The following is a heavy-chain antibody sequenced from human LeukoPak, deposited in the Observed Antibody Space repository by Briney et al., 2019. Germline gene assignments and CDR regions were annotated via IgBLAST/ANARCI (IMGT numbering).Heavy chain of an antibody. V-gene: IGHV3-7*01. CDR1: GFTFSSYW. J-gene: IGHJ4*02. CDR2: IKQDGSEK. CDR3: ARPRLLWFGELLY. Sequence: GGSLRLSCAASGFTFSSYWMSWVRQAPGKGLEWVANIKQDGSEKYYVDSVKGRFTISRDNAKNPLYLQMNSLRAEDTAVYYCARPRLLWFGELLYWGQGTLVTVSS. D-gene: IGHD3-10*01.